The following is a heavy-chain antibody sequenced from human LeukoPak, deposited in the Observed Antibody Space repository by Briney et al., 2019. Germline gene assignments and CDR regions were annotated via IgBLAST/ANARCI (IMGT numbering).Heavy chain of an antibody. V-gene: IGHV3-33*06. CDR3: AKDGITMIVVVQFDY. Sequence: PGGSLRPSCAASGFTFSGYGMHWVRQAPGKGLEWVAVIWYDGSKKYYADSVKGRFTISRDNSKNTLNLQMNSLRAEDTAVYYCAKDGITMIVVVQFDYWGQGTLVTVSS. D-gene: IGHD3-22*01. J-gene: IGHJ4*02. CDR1: GFTFSGYG. CDR2: IWYDGSKK.